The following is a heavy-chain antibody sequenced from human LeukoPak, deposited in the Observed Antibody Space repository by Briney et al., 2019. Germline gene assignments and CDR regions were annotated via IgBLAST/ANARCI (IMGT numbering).Heavy chain of an antibody. CDR1: GYTFSSYD. CDR3: ARVYSRRSSGYYYADY. V-gene: IGHV1-8*01. J-gene: IGHJ4*02. D-gene: IGHD3-22*01. CDR2: MNPNSGNT. Sequence: SVKASCKASGYTFSSYDINWVRQATGQGLEWMGWMNPNSGNTGYAQKFQGRVTMTRNTSINTAYMELSSLRSEDTAVYYCARVYSRRSSGYYYADYWGQGALVSVSS.